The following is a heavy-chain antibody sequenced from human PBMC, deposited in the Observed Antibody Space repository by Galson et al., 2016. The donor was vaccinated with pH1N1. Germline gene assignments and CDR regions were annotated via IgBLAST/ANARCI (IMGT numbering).Heavy chain of an antibody. V-gene: IGHV2-5*02. CDR1: GFSLSASGEA. Sequence: PALVKPTQTLTLTCAFSGFSLSASGEAVGWLRQPPGKAPEWLAMIYWGDSERYSQSLKDRLTISKDSTKRHVVLTMTDMDPEDTGTYYCVHSEKIVMEEAAFD. CDR2: IYWGDSE. D-gene: IGHD2-21*01. CDR3: VHSEKIVMEEAAFD. J-gene: IGHJ3*02.